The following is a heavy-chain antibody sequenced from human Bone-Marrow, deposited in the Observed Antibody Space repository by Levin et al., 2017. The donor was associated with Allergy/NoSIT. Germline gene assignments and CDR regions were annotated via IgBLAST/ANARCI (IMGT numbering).Heavy chain of an antibody. CDR1: GFTFSSYS. Sequence: GASVKVSCAASGFTFSSYSMNWVRQAPGKGLEWVSYISSSSSTIYYADSVKGRFTISRDNAKNSLYLQMNSLRAEDTAVYYCARDRCSGGSCYADAFDIWGQGTMVTVSS. CDR2: ISSSSSTI. V-gene: IGHV3-48*01. CDR3: ARDRCSGGSCYADAFDI. J-gene: IGHJ3*02. D-gene: IGHD2-15*01.